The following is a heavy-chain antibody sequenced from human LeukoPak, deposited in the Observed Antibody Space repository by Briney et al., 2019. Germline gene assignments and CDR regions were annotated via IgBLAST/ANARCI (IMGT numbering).Heavy chain of an antibody. V-gene: IGHV3-49*04. Sequence: GGSLRLSCAASGFTFPNYVMSWVRQAPGKGLEWVGFIRSKAYGGTTEYAASVKGRFTISRDDSKSIAYLQMNSLKTEDTAVYYCTRLRYGDYVDYWGQGTLVTVSS. J-gene: IGHJ4*02. D-gene: IGHD4-17*01. CDR3: TRLRYGDYVDY. CDR2: IRSKAYGGTT. CDR1: GFTFPNYV.